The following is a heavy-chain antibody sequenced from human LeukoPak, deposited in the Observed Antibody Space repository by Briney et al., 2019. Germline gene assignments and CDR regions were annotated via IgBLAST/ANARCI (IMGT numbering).Heavy chain of an antibody. Sequence: GGSLRLSCAASGFTFSSCWMSWVRQAPGKGLEWVAVISYDGGNKYYADSVKGRFTISRDNSKNTLDLQMGSLRAEDTAVYYCARGRIPGVGTVAVYFDYWGQGTLVTVSS. CDR2: ISYDGGNK. V-gene: IGHV3-30*03. J-gene: IGHJ4*02. CDR3: ARGRIPGVGTVAVYFDY. D-gene: IGHD6-19*01. CDR1: GFTFSSCW.